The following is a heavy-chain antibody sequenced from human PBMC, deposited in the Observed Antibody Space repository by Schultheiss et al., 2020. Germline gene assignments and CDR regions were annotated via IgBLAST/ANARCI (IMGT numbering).Heavy chain of an antibody. Sequence: SETLSLTCTVSGYSISSGYYWGWIRQPPGKGLEWIGSIYHSGSTNYNPSLKSRVTISVDTSKNQFSLKLSSVTAADTAVYYCARMTYYDFWSGYLEDTYYYYYMDVWGKGTTVTVSS. CDR2: IYHSGST. CDR1: GYSISSGYY. J-gene: IGHJ6*03. D-gene: IGHD3-3*01. CDR3: ARMTYYDFWSGYLEDTYYYYYMDV. V-gene: IGHV4-38-2*02.